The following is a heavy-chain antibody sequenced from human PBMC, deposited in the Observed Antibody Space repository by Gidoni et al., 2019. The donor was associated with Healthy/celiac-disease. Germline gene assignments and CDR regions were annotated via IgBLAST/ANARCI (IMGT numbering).Heavy chain of an antibody. J-gene: IGHJ6*03. CDR1: GFTFSDYY. Sequence: QVQLVESGGGLVKPGGSLRLSCAASGFTFSDYYMSWIRQAPGKGLEWVSYISSSGSTIYYADSVKGRFPISRDNAKNSLYLQMNSLRAEDTAVYYCARDIEELERRGWGYYYYYMDVWGKGTTVTVSS. V-gene: IGHV3-11*01. CDR3: ARDIEELERRGWGYYYYYMDV. CDR2: ISSSGSTI. D-gene: IGHD1-1*01.